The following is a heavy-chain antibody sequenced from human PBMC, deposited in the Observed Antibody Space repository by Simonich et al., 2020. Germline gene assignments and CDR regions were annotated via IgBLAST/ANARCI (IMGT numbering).Heavy chain of an antibody. CDR2: SNAGNGNT. CDR3: ARHQEGLYYFDY. J-gene: IGHJ4*02. Sequence: QVQLVQSGAEVKKPGASVKVSCKASGYTFTSYAMHWVRQAPGQRLEWMGWSNAGNGNTKYSQKFQGRVTITRDTSASTAYMELSSLRSEDTAVYYCARHQEGLYYFDYWGQGTLVTVSS. CDR1: GYTFTSYA. V-gene: IGHV1-3*01.